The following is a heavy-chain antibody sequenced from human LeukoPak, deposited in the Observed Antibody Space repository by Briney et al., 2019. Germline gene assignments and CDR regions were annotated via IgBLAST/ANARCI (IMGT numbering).Heavy chain of an antibody. CDR3: ARGDQLLMWNWFDP. CDR1: GDSISSSNYY. CDR2: IYYSGTT. D-gene: IGHD2-8*01. J-gene: IGHJ5*02. V-gene: IGHV4-39*02. Sequence: PSETLSLTCSVSGDSISSSNYYWGWIRQPPGKGLEWIGNIYYSGTTYYNPSLKSRVTISVDTSKNQLSLRLGSVTAADTAVYYCARGDQLLMWNWFDPWGQGTLVTVSS.